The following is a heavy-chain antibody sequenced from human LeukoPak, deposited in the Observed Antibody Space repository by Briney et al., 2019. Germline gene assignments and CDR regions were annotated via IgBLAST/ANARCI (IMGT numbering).Heavy chain of an antibody. Sequence: PGGSLRLSCAASGFTFSSYGMHWVRQAPGKGLEWVAFIRYDGSNKYYADSVKGRFTISRDNSKNTLYLQMNSLRAEDTAVCYCAKEPSSSWYYFDYWGQGTLVTVSS. CDR3: AKEPSSSWYYFDY. D-gene: IGHD6-13*01. V-gene: IGHV3-30*02. CDR1: GFTFSSYG. CDR2: IRYDGSNK. J-gene: IGHJ4*02.